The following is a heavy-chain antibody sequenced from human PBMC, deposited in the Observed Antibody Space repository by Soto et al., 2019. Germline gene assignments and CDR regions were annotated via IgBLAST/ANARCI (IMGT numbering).Heavy chain of an antibody. J-gene: IGHJ5*02. Sequence: PGESLKISCKASGYSFTTYWIAWVRQMPGKGLEWMGIIYPGDSDTRYSPSFQGQVTISADNSITTAYLQWSSLKASDTAMHYCARNPRFSSSSDWLDPWGQGTRVTVSS. D-gene: IGHD6-6*01. CDR1: GYSFTTYW. CDR3: ARNPRFSSSSDWLDP. V-gene: IGHV5-51*01. CDR2: IYPGDSDT.